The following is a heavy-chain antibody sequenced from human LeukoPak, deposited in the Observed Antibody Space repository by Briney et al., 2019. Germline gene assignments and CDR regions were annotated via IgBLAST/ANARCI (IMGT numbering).Heavy chain of an antibody. J-gene: IGHJ4*02. V-gene: IGHV3-23*01. CDR2: ISGRGGGNT. Sequence: GGSLRLSCAASGFTFTSFAMSWVRQAQGKGLEWFSAISGRGGGNTHYADSVKGRFAISRDISKNTLYLQMNSLRVEDTAVYYCAKEAGSSHKVENWGQGTLVTVSS. CDR1: GFTFTSFA. D-gene: IGHD5-24*01. CDR3: AKEAGSSHKVEN.